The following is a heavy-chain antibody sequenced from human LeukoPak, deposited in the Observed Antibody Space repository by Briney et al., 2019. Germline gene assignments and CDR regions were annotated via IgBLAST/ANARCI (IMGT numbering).Heavy chain of an antibody. CDR3: ARQNWRFDY. Sequence: SETLSLTCAVYGGSFSGYYWSWIRQPPGKGLEWIGEINHSGSTNYNPSLKSRVTISVDTSKNQFSLKLSSVNAADTAVYYCARQNWRFDYWGQGTLVTVSS. CDR1: GGSFSGYY. V-gene: IGHV4-34*01. D-gene: IGHD1-1*01. J-gene: IGHJ4*02. CDR2: INHSGST.